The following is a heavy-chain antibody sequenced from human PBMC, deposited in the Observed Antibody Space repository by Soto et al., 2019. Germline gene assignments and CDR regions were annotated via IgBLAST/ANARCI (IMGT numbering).Heavy chain of an antibody. CDR1: GFTFNTYG. D-gene: IGHD3-10*01. J-gene: IGHJ5*02. V-gene: IGHV3-33*01. Sequence: QVQLVQSGGGVVQSGRSLRLSCISSGFTFNTYGMFWARQAPGTGLEWVAGIWYDGSYRYYVDSVKVRFTVSRDNSKNTVYLEMNNLRGDDTAVYYCARISGSGHLDWFDPWGQGSLVTVSS. CDR3: ARISGSGHLDWFDP. CDR2: IWYDGSYR.